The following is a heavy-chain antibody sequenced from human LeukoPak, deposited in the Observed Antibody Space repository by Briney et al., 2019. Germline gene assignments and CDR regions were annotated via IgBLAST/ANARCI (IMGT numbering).Heavy chain of an antibody. CDR2: IWYDGSNK. Sequence: GGSLSLSCAASGFTFSSYGMHWVRQAPGKGLEWVAVIWYDGSNKYYADSVKGRFTISRDNSKNTLYLQMNSLRAEDTAVYYCARDPSTPSYYYDSSGYADYWGQGTLVTVSS. CDR1: GFTFSSYG. J-gene: IGHJ4*02. CDR3: ARDPSTPSYYYDSSGYADY. V-gene: IGHV3-33*01. D-gene: IGHD3-22*01.